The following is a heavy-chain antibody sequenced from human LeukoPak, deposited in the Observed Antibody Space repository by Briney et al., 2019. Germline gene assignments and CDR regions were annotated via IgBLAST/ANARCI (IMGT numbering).Heavy chain of an antibody. CDR2: IGAYNSNR. CDR1: GYTFINYG. J-gene: IGHJ5*02. D-gene: IGHD1-26*01. V-gene: IGHV1-18*01. CDR3: ARVWEGATIWFDP. Sequence: ASVKVSCKTSGYTFINYGISWVRQAPGQGLEWMGGIGAYNSNRKYAQKFQGRVTMTRDTSTTTAYMELRSLRSDDTAVYYCARVWEGATIWFDPWGQGTLVIVSS.